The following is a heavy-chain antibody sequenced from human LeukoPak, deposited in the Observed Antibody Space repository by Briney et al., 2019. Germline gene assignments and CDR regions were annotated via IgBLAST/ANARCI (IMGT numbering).Heavy chain of an antibody. J-gene: IGHJ4*02. D-gene: IGHD6-19*01. CDR2: ISYDEREK. CDR3: ARGSYSSAWYDFLDF. Sequence: SGGSLRLSCLASGFTFGTYGMHWVRQGPGKGLEWVAIISYDEREKYYAESVKGRLTVSRDNSKNTLYLQMNNLRVEDTAVYFCARGSYSSAWYDFLDFWGQGALVTVPS. V-gene: IGHV3-30*03. CDR1: GFTFGTYG.